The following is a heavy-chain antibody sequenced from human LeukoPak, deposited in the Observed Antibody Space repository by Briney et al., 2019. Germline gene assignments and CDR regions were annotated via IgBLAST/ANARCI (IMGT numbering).Heavy chain of an antibody. CDR1: GGTFSSYA. Sequence: GASVKVSCKASGGTFSSYAISWVRQAPGQGLEWMGGIIPIFGTANYAQKFQGRVTITADESTSTAYMELSSLRSEDTVVYYCAREDSSSGYFDYWGQGTLVTVSS. CDR3: AREDSSSGYFDY. D-gene: IGHD6-13*01. CDR2: IIPIFGTA. V-gene: IGHV1-69*01. J-gene: IGHJ4*02.